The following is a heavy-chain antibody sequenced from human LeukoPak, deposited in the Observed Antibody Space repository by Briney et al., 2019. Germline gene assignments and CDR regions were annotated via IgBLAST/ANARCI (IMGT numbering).Heavy chain of an antibody. CDR2: IYYSGST. CDR1: GGSISSSSYY. CDR3: ASLQYSSGWPFDY. D-gene: IGHD6-19*01. V-gene: IGHV4-39*01. J-gene: IGHJ4*02. Sequence: PSETLSLTCTVSGGSISSSSYYWGWIRQPPGKGLEWIGSIYYSGSTYYNPSHKSRVTISVDTSKNQFSLKLSSVTAADTAVYYCASLQYSSGWPFDYWGQGTLVTVSS.